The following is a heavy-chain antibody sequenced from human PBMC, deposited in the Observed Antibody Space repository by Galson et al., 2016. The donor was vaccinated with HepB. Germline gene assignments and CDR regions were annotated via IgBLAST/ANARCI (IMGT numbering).Heavy chain of an antibody. D-gene: IGHD1-1*01. J-gene: IGHJ6*02. V-gene: IGHV4-34*01. CDR2: IHHSGST. CDR3: ARPNSAPVGGNYHMDV. CDR1: GGSFSAYN. Sequence: SETLSLTCAVYGGSFSAYNWTWIRQPPGKGLEWIGEIHHSGSTLYNPSLTSRLTISVDTSKNQFSLNLISVTAADTAAYYCARPNSAPVGGNYHMDVWGQGTTVTVSS.